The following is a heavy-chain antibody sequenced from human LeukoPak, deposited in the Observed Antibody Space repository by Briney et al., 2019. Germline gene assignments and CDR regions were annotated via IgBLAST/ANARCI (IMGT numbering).Heavy chain of an antibody. D-gene: IGHD3-22*01. CDR1: GGSISSYY. Sequence: SETLSLACTVSGGSISSYYWSWIRQPAGKGLEWIGRIYTSGSTNYNPSLKSRVTISGDTSENQFSLRLSSVTAADTAVYYCARASYSYDISGWVPFDYWGQGTLVTVSS. J-gene: IGHJ4*02. CDR3: ARASYSYDISGWVPFDY. V-gene: IGHV4-4*07. CDR2: IYTSGST.